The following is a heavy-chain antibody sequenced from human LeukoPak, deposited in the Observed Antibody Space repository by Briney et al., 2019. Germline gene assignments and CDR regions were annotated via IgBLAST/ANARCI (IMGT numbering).Heavy chain of an antibody. V-gene: IGHV4-59*11. J-gene: IGHJ4*02. CDR1: GGSISSHF. D-gene: IGHD1-26*01. Sequence: PSETLSLTCTVSGGSISSHFWSWIRQPPGKGLEWIGYIHYTGSTNYNPSLKSRATISVDTSKNQFSLKLSSVTAADTAVYYCARDGYSGSSLFDYWGQGTLVTVSS. CDR2: IHYTGST. CDR3: ARDGYSGSSLFDY.